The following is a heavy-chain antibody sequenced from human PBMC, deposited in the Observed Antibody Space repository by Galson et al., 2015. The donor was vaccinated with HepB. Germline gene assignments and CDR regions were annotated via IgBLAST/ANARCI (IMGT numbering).Heavy chain of an antibody. J-gene: IGHJ4*02. Sequence: SVKVSCKASGYTFTSYYMHWVRQAPGQGLEWMGIINPSGGSTSYAQKFQGRVTMTRDTSTSTVYMELSSLRSEDTAVYYCARADYYYDSSGYYGPDYWGQGTLVTVSS. CDR1: GYTFTSYY. CDR2: INPSGGST. D-gene: IGHD3-22*01. CDR3: ARADYYYDSSGYYGPDY. V-gene: IGHV1-46*01.